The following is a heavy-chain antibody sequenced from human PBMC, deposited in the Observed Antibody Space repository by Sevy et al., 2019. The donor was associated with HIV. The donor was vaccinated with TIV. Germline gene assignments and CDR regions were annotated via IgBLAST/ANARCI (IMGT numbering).Heavy chain of an antibody. Sequence: SETLSLTCTVSGGSISSYYWSWIRQPPGKGLEWIGYIYYSGSTYYNPSLKSRVTISVDTSKNQFSLKLSSVTAADTAVYYCARESSYSSSWYSNYFDYWGQGTLVTVSS. CDR1: GGSISSYY. CDR2: IYYSGST. D-gene: IGHD6-13*01. CDR3: ARESSYSSSWYSNYFDY. V-gene: IGHV4-59*01. J-gene: IGHJ4*02.